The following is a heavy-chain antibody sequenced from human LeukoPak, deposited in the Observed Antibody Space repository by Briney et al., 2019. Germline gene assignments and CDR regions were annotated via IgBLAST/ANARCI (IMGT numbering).Heavy chain of an antibody. CDR3: ARRRGLWHPYYFDS. CDR1: AYNLSNIW. Sequence: GESLKLSCNGSAYNLSNIWIAWAGQMPGNGLDWMGIIYLCYCDTRYSPSFQGHVSISPDKSISTPSLPSRGLKAPVSAMLYCARRRGLWHPYYFDSWGQGTLVTVSS. V-gene: IGHV5-51*01. D-gene: IGHD2-21*01. J-gene: IGHJ4*02. CDR2: IYLCYCDT.